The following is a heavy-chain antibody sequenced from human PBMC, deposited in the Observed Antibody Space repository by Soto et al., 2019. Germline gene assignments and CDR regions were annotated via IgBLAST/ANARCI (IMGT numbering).Heavy chain of an antibody. J-gene: IGHJ4*02. V-gene: IGHV3-23*01. CDR2: ISGSGGST. CDR1: GFTFSSYA. D-gene: IGHD2-21*02. CDR3: AKGTRHIVVVTASDY. Sequence: EVQLLESGGGLVQPGGSLRLSCAASGFTFSSYAMSWVRQAPGKGLEWVSAISGSGGSTYYADSVKGRFTISRDNSKKTLYLQMNSLRAEDTALYYCAKGTRHIVVVTASDYWGQGTLVTVSS.